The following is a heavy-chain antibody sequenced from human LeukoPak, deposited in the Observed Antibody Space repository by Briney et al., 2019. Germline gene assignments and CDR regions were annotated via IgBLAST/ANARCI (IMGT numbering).Heavy chain of an antibody. J-gene: IGHJ5*02. Sequence: GGSLRLSCAASGFNFRNSWMSWVRQAPGKGLEWVANIRQDGNEIYYMDSVKGCFTISRDNAKKSLYLQMNLLRAEDTAVYYCATLNWDDGVVSGFDRWGQGILVTVSS. V-gene: IGHV3-7*01. CDR3: ATLNWDDGVVSGFDR. D-gene: IGHD2-2*01. CDR2: IRQDGNEI. CDR1: GFNFRNSW.